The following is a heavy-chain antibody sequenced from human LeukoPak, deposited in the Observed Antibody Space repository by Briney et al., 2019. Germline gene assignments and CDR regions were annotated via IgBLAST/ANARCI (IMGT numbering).Heavy chain of an antibody. CDR3: ARLIAAAGSRWFDP. CDR1: GYTLTELS. V-gene: IGHV1-24*01. D-gene: IGHD6-13*01. J-gene: IGHJ5*02. CDR2: FDPEHAET. Sequence: ASVKVSCKVSGYTLTELSMHWVRQAPGKGLEWMGGFDPEHAETIYAQKFQGRVTMTEDTSTDTAYLELSSLRSEDTAVYYCARLIAAAGSRWFDPWGQGTLVTVSS.